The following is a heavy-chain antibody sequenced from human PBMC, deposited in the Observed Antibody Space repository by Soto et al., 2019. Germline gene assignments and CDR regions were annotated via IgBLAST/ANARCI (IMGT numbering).Heavy chain of an antibody. CDR3: ARLHYAGNTFYSFFDS. Sequence: QVQLQQWGAGLLKPSETLSLTCAVYGGSFSGYYWSWFRQPPGKGLEWIGQLFHGGSTNYSPSLKSRVTISVDTSKNQFSVEVNSVTAAVTAVHYCARLHYAGNTFYSFFDSWGQVTLVTVSS. V-gene: IGHV4-34*12. CDR2: LFHGGST. CDR1: GGSFSGYY. D-gene: IGHD6-13*01. J-gene: IGHJ4*02.